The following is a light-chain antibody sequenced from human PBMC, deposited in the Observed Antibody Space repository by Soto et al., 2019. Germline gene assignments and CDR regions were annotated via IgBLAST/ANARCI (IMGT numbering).Light chain of an antibody. J-gene: IGKJ1*01. V-gene: IGKV3-15*01. CDR3: QQYNNWPGT. Sequence: EIVMTQSPGTLSVSPGERATLSCRASQSVSSNLAWYQQKPGQAPRLLIYGASTRATGIPARFSGSGSGTEFTLTISSLQSEDYAVYSCQQYNNWPGTFGQGTKV. CDR1: QSVSSN. CDR2: GAS.